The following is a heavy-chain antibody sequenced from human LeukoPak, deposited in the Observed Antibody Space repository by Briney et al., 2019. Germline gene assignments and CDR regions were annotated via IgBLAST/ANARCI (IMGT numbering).Heavy chain of an antibody. Sequence: ASVKVSFKASGYTFTSYGISWVRQAPGQGLEWMGWISAYNGNANYAQKFQGRVTITRNTSISTAYMELSSLRSEDTAVYYCARGLIVTYYYDSSGYKIDYYYMDVWGKGTTVTVSS. J-gene: IGHJ6*03. CDR1: GYTFTSYG. V-gene: IGHV1-18*01. CDR2: ISAYNGNA. D-gene: IGHD3-22*01. CDR3: ARGLIVTYYYDSSGYKIDYYYMDV.